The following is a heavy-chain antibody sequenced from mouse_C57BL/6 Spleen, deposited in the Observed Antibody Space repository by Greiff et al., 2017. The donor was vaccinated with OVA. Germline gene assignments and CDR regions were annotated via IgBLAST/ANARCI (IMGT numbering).Heavy chain of an antibody. CDR3: ARWGTGTEYFDV. V-gene: IGHV14-2*01. CDR2: IDPEDGET. J-gene: IGHJ1*03. Sequence: VQLQQSGAELVKPGASVKLSCTASGFNIKDYYMHWVKQRTEQGLEWIGRIDPEDGETKYAPKFQGKATLTADTSSNTAYLQLSSLTSEDTAGYYCARWGTGTEYFDVWGTGTTVTVSS. D-gene: IGHD4-1*01. CDR1: GFNIKDYY.